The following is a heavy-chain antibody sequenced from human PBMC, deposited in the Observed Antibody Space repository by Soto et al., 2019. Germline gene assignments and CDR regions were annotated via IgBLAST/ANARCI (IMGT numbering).Heavy chain of an antibody. CDR3: AREPPYPSYCSSTSCYGDYFDY. D-gene: IGHD2-2*01. Sequence: PGGSLRLSCAASGFTFSSYVMHWVRQAPGKGLEWVAVISYDGSNKYYADSVKGRFTISRDNSKNTLYLQMNSLRAEDTAVYYCAREPPYPSYCSSTSCYGDYFDYWGQGTLVTVSS. V-gene: IGHV3-30*03. CDR1: GFTFSSYV. J-gene: IGHJ4*02. CDR2: ISYDGSNK.